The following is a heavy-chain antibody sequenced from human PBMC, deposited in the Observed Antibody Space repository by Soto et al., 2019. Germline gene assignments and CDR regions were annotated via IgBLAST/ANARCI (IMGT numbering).Heavy chain of an antibody. CDR2: MNPNSGYT. CDR1: GYTFTSYD. CDR3: ARVFGSIDY. J-gene: IGHJ4*02. Sequence: QVQLVQSGAEVKKPGASVKVSCKASGYTFTSYDINGVRQATGQGLEWMGWMNPNSGYTGHAQKFQGRVTMTRDTSTSTAYMELSSLRSEDTAVYYCARVFGSIDYWGQGTLVTVSS. D-gene: IGHD2-21*01. V-gene: IGHV1-8*01.